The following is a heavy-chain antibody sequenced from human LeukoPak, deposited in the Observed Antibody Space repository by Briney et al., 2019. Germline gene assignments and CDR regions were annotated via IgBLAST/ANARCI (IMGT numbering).Heavy chain of an antibody. CDR2: INSDGSST. Sequence: GGSLRLSCAASGFTFSSYWMHWVRQAPGKGLVWVSRINSDGSSTNYADSVKGRFTISRDNAKNTLYLQMNSRRAEDTAVYYRARGGQQLVDDAIDYWGQGTLVTVSS. D-gene: IGHD6-13*01. J-gene: IGHJ4*02. V-gene: IGHV3-74*01. CDR1: GFTFSSYW. CDR3: ARGGQQLVDDAIDY.